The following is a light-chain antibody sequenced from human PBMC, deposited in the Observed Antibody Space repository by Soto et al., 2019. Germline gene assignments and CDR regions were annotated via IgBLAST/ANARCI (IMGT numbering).Light chain of an antibody. CDR2: DAS. J-gene: IGKJ5*01. CDR3: QQRTNWPSST. Sequence: EIVLTQSPATLSLSPGERATLSCRASQSVSSYLAWYQQKPGQAPRLLIHDASNRATGIPARFSGSGSGTDFTLTISSLEREDFAVYYCQQRTNWPSSTFGQGTRLEIK. CDR1: QSVSSY. V-gene: IGKV3-11*01.